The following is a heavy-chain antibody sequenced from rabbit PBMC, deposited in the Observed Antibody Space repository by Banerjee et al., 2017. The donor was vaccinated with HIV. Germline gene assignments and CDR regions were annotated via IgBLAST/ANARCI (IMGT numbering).Heavy chain of an antibody. CDR2: IYAGGTDTT. CDR1: GFSLSSSYW. D-gene: IGHD1-1*01. Sequence: QEQLEESGGDLVKPEGSLTLTCTASGFSLSSSYWICWIRQPPGKGLEWIACIYAGGTDTTHFATWAKGRFTGSKTSSTTVTLQMTSLTAADTATYFCARDDTNSGYYFNLWGPGTLVTVS. J-gene: IGHJ4*01. V-gene: IGHV1S45*01. CDR3: ARDDTNSGYYFNL.